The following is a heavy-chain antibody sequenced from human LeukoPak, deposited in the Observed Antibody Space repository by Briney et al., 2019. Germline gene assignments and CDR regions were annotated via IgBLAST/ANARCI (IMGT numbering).Heavy chain of an antibody. J-gene: IGHJ4*02. D-gene: IGHD3-22*01. CDR2: ISSSGSTI. V-gene: IGHV3-11*01. CDR1: GFTFSDYY. CDR3: AKDIYYDSSGPNFDY. Sequence: GGSLRLSCAASGFTFSDYYMSWIRQAPGKGLEWVSYISSSGSTIYYADSVKGRFTISRDNAKNSLYLQMNSLRAEDTALYYCAKDIYYDSSGPNFDYWGQGTLVTVSS.